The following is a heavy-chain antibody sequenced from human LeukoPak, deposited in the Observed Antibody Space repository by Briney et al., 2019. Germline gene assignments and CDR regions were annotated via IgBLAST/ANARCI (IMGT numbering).Heavy chain of an antibody. Sequence: GASVKVSCKASGYTFTGYYMHWVRQAPGQGLEWMGWINPNSGGTNYAQKFQGRVAMTRGMSTSTVYMELSSLRSEDTAVYYCARGGYSSKGNAFDIWGQGTMVTASS. D-gene: IGHD6-13*01. CDR3: ARGGYSSKGNAFDI. CDR2: INPNSGGT. CDR1: GYTFTGYY. J-gene: IGHJ3*02. V-gene: IGHV1-2*02.